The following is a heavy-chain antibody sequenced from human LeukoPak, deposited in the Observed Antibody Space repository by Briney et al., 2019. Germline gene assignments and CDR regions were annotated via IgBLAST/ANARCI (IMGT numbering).Heavy chain of an antibody. D-gene: IGHD3-10*01. CDR1: GGSISSGSFY. V-gene: IGHV4-61*02. CDR3: ARGLTMVRGGNYYYMDV. Sequence: SQTLSLTCNVSGGSISSGSFYWRWLRPPAGQGLEWIGRIYTGGSTNYNPSLKSRVTISVDTSKNQSSLKLISVTATDTAVYYCARGLTMVRGGNYYYMDVWGKGTTVTVSS. CDR2: IYTGGST. J-gene: IGHJ6*03.